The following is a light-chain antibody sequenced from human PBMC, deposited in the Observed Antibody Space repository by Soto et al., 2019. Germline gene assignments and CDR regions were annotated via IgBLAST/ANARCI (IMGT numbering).Light chain of an antibody. CDR1: QGISSW. J-gene: IGKJ1*01. Sequence: DIQMTQSPSTLYASVGDRVTITCRASQGISSWLAWYQQKPGKAPKLLIYDASSLESGVPSRFSGSGSGTEFTLTISSLQPDDFSTYYCQQYNIYWTFGQGTKVEIK. CDR3: QQYNIYWT. CDR2: DAS. V-gene: IGKV1-5*01.